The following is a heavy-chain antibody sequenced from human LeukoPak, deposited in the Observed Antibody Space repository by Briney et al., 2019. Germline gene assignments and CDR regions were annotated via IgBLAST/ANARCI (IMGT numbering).Heavy chain of an antibody. CDR1: GGSISSYY. CDR2: IYTSGST. J-gene: IGHJ4*02. Sequence: SETLSLTCTVSGGSISSYYWSWIRQPAGKGLEWIGRIYTSGSTNYNPSLKNRVTMSVDTSKNQFSLKLNSVTAADTAIYFCARGYTSGWYFDYWGQGTLVTVSS. D-gene: IGHD6-19*01. V-gene: IGHV4-4*07. CDR3: ARGYTSGWYFDY.